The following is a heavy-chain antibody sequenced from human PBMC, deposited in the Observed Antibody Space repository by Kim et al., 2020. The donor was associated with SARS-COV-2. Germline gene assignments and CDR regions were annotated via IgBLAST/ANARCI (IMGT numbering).Heavy chain of an antibody. CDR2: ISSSGSTI. CDR1: GFTFSSYE. D-gene: IGHD3-3*01. V-gene: IGHV3-48*03. CDR3: ASHHETYYDFWSGYYTDV. J-gene: IGHJ6*02. Sequence: GGSLRLSCAASGFTFSSYEMNWVRQAPGKGLEWVSYISSSGSTIYYADSVKGRFTISRDNAKNSLYLQMNSLRAEDTAVYYCASHHETYYDFWSGYYTDVWGQGTTVTVSS.